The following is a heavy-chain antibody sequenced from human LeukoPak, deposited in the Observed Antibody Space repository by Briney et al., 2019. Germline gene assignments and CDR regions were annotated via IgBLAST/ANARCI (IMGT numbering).Heavy chain of an antibody. CDR3: ARDFWPDVVPAALADY. D-gene: IGHD2-2*01. J-gene: IGHJ4*02. Sequence: GGSLRLSCAASGFTFSSYSMNWVRQAPGKGLEWVSSISSSSSYIYYADSVKGRFTISRDNAKNSLYLQMNSLRAEDTAVYYCARDFWPDVVPAALADYWGQRTLVTVSS. V-gene: IGHV3-21*01. CDR1: GFTFSSYS. CDR2: ISSSSSYI.